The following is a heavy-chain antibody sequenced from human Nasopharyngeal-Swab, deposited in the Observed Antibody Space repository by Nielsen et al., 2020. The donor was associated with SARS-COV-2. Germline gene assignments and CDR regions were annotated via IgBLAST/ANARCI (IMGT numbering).Heavy chain of an antibody. Sequence: GESLKISCAASGFTFSSYAMHWVRQAPGKGLEWVAAISNDGNDKYYADSVKGRFSISRDNSKNTLYLQMNSLRAEDTAVYYCARDPERSYNHFDYREVWGKRATVTISS. D-gene: IGHD1-26*01. CDR2: ISNDGNDK. V-gene: IGHV3-30*04. CDR1: GFTFSSYA. J-gene: IGHJ6*03. CDR3: ARDPERSYNHFDYREV.